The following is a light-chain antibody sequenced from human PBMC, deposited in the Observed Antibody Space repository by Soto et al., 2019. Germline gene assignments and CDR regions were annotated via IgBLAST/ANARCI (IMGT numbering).Light chain of an antibody. CDR3: QQYNSYSRT. CDR2: KAS. Sequence: DIQMTQSPSTLSASIGDRVTIXXRASQSIITSLAWYQQKPGKAPKVXIYKASSLQSGVPSRFSGSGSGTEFTLTISSLQPDDFATYYCQQYNSYSRTFGQGTKVDIK. J-gene: IGKJ1*01. V-gene: IGKV1-5*03. CDR1: QSIITS.